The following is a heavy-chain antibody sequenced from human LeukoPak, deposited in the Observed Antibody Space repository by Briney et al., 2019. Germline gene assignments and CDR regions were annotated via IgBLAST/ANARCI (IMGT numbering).Heavy chain of an antibody. CDR2: IYPGDSDT. D-gene: IGHD3-22*01. CDR1: GYSFTSYW. CDR3: ARERGGYYDSSGYYSRTGNDAFDI. V-gene: IGHV5-51*01. Sequence: GESLKISCKGSGYSFTSYWIGWVRQMPGKGLEWMGIIYPGDSDTRYSPSFQGQVTISADKSISTAYLQWSSLKASDTAMYYCARERGGYYDSSGYYSRTGNDAFDIWGQGTMVTVSS. J-gene: IGHJ3*02.